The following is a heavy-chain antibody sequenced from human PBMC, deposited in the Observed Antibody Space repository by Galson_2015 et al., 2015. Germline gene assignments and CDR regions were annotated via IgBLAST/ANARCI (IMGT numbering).Heavy chain of an antibody. V-gene: IGHV6-1*01. J-gene: IGHJ4*02. CDR3: AREVLNIFDS. D-gene: IGHD3-9*01. Sequence: CAISGDSVSGPTVAWNWIRQSPSRGLEWLGRKNYPSRWYTNYAMSVTRRITISPETSKNQVTLQLNSVTPEDTAVYYCAREVLNIFDSWGQGTLVTVSS. CDR2: KNYPSRWYT. CDR1: GDSVSGPTVA.